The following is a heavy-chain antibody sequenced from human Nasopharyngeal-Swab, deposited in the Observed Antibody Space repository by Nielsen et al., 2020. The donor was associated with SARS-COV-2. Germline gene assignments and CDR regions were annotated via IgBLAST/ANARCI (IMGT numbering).Heavy chain of an antibody. J-gene: IGHJ6*02. CDR3: ARRVARAPRHEGDYYYGMDV. D-gene: IGHD3-16*01. CDR2: IYYSGST. V-gene: IGHV4-39*01. Sequence: WIRQPPRKGLEWIGSIYYSGSTYYNPSLKSRVTISVDTSKNQFSLKLSSVTAADTAVCYCARRVARAPRHEGDYYYGMDVWGQGTTVTVSS.